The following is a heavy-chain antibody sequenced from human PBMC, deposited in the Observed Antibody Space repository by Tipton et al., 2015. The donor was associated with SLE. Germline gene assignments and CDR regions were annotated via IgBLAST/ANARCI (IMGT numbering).Heavy chain of an antibody. CDR1: GGSISGHY. V-gene: IGHV4-59*08. J-gene: IGHJ5*02. Sequence: TLSLTCTVSGGSISGHYWSWIRQSPGRGLEWIGYIYYSGSTNYNPSLQSRVSISVDTSKNQFSLKLSSVTAADTAVYYCARTKDYGDMRGWFDPWGQGTLVTVSS. CDR2: IYYSGST. D-gene: IGHD4-17*01. CDR3: ARTKDYGDMRGWFDP.